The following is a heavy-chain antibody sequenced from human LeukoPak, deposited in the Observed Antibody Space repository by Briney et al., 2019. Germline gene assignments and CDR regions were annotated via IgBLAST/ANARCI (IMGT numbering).Heavy chain of an antibody. V-gene: IGHV3-74*01. J-gene: IGHJ4*02. CDR3: ARTWELLPDFDY. CDR2: INSDGSST. D-gene: IGHD1-26*01. CDR1: GFTFSSYW. Sequence: GGSLRLSCAASGFTFSSYWMHWVRQAPGKGLVWVSRINSDGSSTSYADSVKGRFTISRDNAKNTLYLQMNSLRAEDTAVYYCARTWELLPDFDYWGQGTLVTVSS.